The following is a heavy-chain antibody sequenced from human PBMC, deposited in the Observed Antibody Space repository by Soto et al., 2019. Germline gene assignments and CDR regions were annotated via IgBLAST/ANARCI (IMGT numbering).Heavy chain of an antibody. Sequence: GESLKISCKGSGYSFTSYWIGWVRQMPGKGLEWMGIIYPGDSDTRYSPSFQGQVTISADKSISTAYLQWSSLKASDTAMYYCARLACSGGSCYWFDPWGQGTLVPVSS. J-gene: IGHJ5*02. CDR2: IYPGDSDT. CDR1: GYSFTSYW. D-gene: IGHD2-15*01. CDR3: ARLACSGGSCYWFDP. V-gene: IGHV5-51*01.